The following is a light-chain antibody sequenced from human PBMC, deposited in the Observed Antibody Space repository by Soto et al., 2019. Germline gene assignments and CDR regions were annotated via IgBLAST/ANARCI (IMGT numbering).Light chain of an antibody. CDR1: QIVSSK. CDR3: QQYGTSRHGT. CDR2: GAS. V-gene: IGKV3-20*01. J-gene: IGKJ5*01. Sequence: EIVMTQSPATLSVSPGERATLSCRASQIVSSKLAWYQQKPGQAPRLLIYGASTRATGTPDRFSGSGFGTDFTLTVSRLEPEDFAVYYCQQYGTSRHGTFGQGTRLEIK.